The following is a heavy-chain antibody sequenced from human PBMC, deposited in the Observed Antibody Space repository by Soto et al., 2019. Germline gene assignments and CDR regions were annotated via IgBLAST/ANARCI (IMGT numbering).Heavy chain of an antibody. CDR1: GGSISSGGYS. V-gene: IGHV4-30-2*03. J-gene: IGHJ6*02. D-gene: IGHD6-13*01. Sequence: SETLSLTCAVSGGSISSGGYSWSWIRQPPGKGLEWIGSIYYSGSTYYNPSLKSRVTISVDTSKNQFSLKLSSVTAADTAVYYCARQSGSWDYYYYGMDVWGQGTTVTVSS. CDR2: IYYSGST. CDR3: ARQSGSWDYYYYGMDV.